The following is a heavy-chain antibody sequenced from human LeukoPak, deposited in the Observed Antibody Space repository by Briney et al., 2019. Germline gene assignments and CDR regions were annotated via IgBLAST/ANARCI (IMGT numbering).Heavy chain of an antibody. D-gene: IGHD6-19*01. V-gene: IGHV1-69*06. CDR1: GGTFSSYA. Sequence: SVKVSCKASGGTFSSYAISWVRQAPGQGLEWMGGIIPIFGTANYAQKFQGRVTITADKSTSTAYMELNSLRAEDTAVYYCAKIQGWSNDAFHIGGQGTVVTVSS. CDR2: IIPIFGTA. CDR3: AKIQGWSNDAFHI. J-gene: IGHJ3*02.